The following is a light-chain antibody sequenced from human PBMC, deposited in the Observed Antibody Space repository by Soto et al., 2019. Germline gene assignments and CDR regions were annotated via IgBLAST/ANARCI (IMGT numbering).Light chain of an antibody. J-gene: IGKJ5*01. CDR3: QKYNNWPRIT. Sequence: EIVMTQSPATLSVSPGERATLSCRASQSVSSNLAWYQQKPGQAPRLLIYGASTRATGIPARFSGSGSGTEFTLTISSLQSEDLAVYYCQKYNNWPRITFGQGTRLEIK. V-gene: IGKV3-15*01. CDR2: GAS. CDR1: QSVSSN.